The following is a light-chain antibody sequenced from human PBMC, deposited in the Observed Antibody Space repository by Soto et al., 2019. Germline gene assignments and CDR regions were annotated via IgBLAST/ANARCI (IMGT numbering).Light chain of an antibody. CDR1: QGISNY. J-gene: IGKJ1*01. CDR3: QKYNSAPRT. V-gene: IGKV1-27*01. Sequence: DIQMTQSPSSLSASVGDRVTITCRASQGISNYLAWYQQKPGKVPKLLIYAASTLQSGVPSGFSGSGSGTDFTLPISSLQPEDVATYYCQKYNSAPRTFGQGTKVEIK. CDR2: AAS.